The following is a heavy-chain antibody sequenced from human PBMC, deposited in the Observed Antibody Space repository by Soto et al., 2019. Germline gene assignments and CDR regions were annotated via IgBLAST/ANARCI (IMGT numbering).Heavy chain of an antibody. CDR3: AKDMDPVSLTYFDY. J-gene: IGHJ4*02. Sequence: HPGGSLRLSCAASGFTFDDYAMHWVRQAPGKGLEWVSGISWNSGSIGYADSVKGRFTISRDNAKNSLYLQMNSLRAEDTALYYCAKDMDPVSLTYFDYWGQGTLVTVSS. CDR1: GFTFDDYA. D-gene: IGHD4-17*01. CDR2: ISWNSGSI. V-gene: IGHV3-9*01.